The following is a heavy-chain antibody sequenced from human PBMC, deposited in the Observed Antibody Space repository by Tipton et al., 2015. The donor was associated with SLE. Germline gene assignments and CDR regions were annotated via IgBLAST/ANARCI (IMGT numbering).Heavy chain of an antibody. D-gene: IGHD3-22*01. CDR2: LDYSGST. CDR1: NGSISSSPYY. V-gene: IGHV4-39*07. CDR3: ARAVGDTSGYLDY. J-gene: IGHJ4*02. Sequence: LRLSCTVSNGSISSSPYYWGWIRQSPGKGLEWIGSLDYSGSTYYNPSLKSRINISVDTSKNQFSLKLSSVTAADTAVYYCARAVGDTSGYLDYWGLGTLVTASS.